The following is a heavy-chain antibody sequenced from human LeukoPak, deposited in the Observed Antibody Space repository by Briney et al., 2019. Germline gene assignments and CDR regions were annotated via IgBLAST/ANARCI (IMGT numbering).Heavy chain of an antibody. CDR2: IYYSGST. CDR3: ARDQVVDTAMVWYYYGMDV. D-gene: IGHD5-18*01. V-gene: IGHV4-31*03. Sequence: PSETLSLTCTVSGGSISSGGYYWSWIRQHPGKGLEWNGYIYYSGSTYYNPSLKSRVTISVDTSKNQFSLNLSSVTAADTAVYYCARDQVVDTAMVWYYYGMDVWGQGTTVTVSS. J-gene: IGHJ6*02. CDR1: GGSISSGGYY.